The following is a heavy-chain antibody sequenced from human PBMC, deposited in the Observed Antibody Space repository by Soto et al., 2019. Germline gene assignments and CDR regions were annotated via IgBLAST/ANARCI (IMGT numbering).Heavy chain of an antibody. CDR2: IIPMFGTP. D-gene: IGHD6-6*01. V-gene: IGHV1-69*06. J-gene: IGHJ5*02. Sequence: QVQVFQSGAEVTKPGSSVRVSCKVSGGTLNSQSITWVRQAPGQGLEWLGGIIPMFGTPTDAQKFRGRVTLSADTSTSKVYRELRSLSSQDTAFYYCATSLAARRKPYNWLDAWGQGTLVTVSS. CDR3: ATSLAARRKPYNWLDA. CDR1: GGTLNSQS.